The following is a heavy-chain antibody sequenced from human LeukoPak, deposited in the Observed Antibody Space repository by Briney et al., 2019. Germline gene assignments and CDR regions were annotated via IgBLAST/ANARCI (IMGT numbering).Heavy chain of an antibody. CDR3: ARYGLIRGFEY. CDR1: GDSMESYY. D-gene: IGHD3-16*01. J-gene: IGHJ4*02. Sequence: SETLSLTCTVSGDSMESYYWTWIRQPPGKGLEWIGYIYYTGSTNYNPSLKSRVTISVDTSKNQFSLKLSSVTAADTAVYYCARYGLIRGFEYWGQGTLVTVSS. V-gene: IGHV4-59*01. CDR2: IYYTGST.